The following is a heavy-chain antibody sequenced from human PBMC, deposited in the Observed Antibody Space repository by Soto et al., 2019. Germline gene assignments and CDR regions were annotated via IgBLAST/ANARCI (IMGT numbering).Heavy chain of an antibody. CDR3: ARAVFLVGGAFDI. CDR1: GGSISSGGYS. D-gene: IGHD1-26*01. V-gene: IGHV4-31*03. J-gene: IGHJ3*02. CDR2: IYSSGNT. Sequence: SETLSLTCTVSGGSISSGGYSWNWLRQHPGKGLEWIGYIYSSGNTYYNPSLKSRIAMSVDTSKNQFSLKLSSVTAADTAVYSCARAVFLVGGAFDIWGQGTMVTVSS.